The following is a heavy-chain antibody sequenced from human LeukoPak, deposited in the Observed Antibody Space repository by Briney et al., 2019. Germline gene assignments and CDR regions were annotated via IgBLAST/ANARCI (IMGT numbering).Heavy chain of an antibody. CDR2: ISYDGSNK. CDR1: GYTFSTYG. D-gene: IGHD1-14*01. Sequence: GGSLRLSCAASGYTFSTYGMHWVRQAPGKGLQWVAVISYDGSNKYCADSVQGRFTISRDNSKNTLYLQVNSLRSDDTAVYYCAEGGEPYWGQGTLVTVSS. V-gene: IGHV3-30*03. J-gene: IGHJ4*02. CDR3: AEGGEPY.